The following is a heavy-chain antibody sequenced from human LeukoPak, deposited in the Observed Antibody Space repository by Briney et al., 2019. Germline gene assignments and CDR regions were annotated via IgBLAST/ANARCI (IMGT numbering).Heavy chain of an antibody. J-gene: IGHJ1*01. D-gene: IGHD3-22*01. CDR1: GGSISGYY. CDR3: ARGTSGYYYASDS. CDR2: IYYSGST. V-gene: IGHV4-59*08. Sequence: SETLSLTCSVSGGSISGYYWSWIRQPPGKGLEWIAYIYYSGSTNYNPSLQSRVTISGDTSKNQLSLKLSSVTAADTAVYYYARGTSGYYYASDSWGQGTLVTVSS.